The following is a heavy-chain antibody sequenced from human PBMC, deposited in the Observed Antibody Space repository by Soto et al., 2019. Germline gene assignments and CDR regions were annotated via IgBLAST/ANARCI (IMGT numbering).Heavy chain of an antibody. D-gene: IGHD3-16*01. CDR2: ISSSSSYT. CDR1: GFTFSSYS. Sequence: EVQLVESGGGLVKPGGSLRLSCAASGFTFSSYSMNWVRQAPGKGLEWVSCISSSSSYTYYADSVKGRFTISRDNAKNSLYLQMNSLRAEDTAVYYCGRDLHDYVSFRFDPWGQGTLVTVSS. CDR3: GRDLHDYVSFRFDP. V-gene: IGHV3-21*01. J-gene: IGHJ5*02.